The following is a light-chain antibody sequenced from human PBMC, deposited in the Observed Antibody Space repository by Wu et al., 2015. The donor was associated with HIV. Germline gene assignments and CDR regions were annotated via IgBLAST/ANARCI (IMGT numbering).Light chain of an antibody. CDR1: QIIPSSH. V-gene: IGKV3-20*01. J-gene: IGKJ3*01. CDR2: GAS. CDR3: QHYGDSQFT. Sequence: IVLTQSPDTLSLSPGETAILSCRASQIIPSSHLAWYQQKPGQAPRLLIYGASRKATGIPDRFSGYMSAATDFSLAIFRLQPEDSAVYFCQHYGDSQFTFGRGTKVEIK.